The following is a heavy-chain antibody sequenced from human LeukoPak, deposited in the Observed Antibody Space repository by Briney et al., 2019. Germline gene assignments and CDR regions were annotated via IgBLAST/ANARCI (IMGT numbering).Heavy chain of an antibody. D-gene: IGHD6-25*01. CDR1: GGSISSSSYY. V-gene: IGHV4-39*01. J-gene: IGHJ4*02. CDR3: ARRAGLLYYFDY. Sequence: KTSETLSLTCTVSGGSISSSSYYWGWIRQPPGKGLEWIGSIYYSGSTYYNPSLKSRVTISVDTSKNQFSLKLSSVTAADTAVYYCARRAGLLYYFDYWGQGTLVTVSS. CDR2: IYYSGST.